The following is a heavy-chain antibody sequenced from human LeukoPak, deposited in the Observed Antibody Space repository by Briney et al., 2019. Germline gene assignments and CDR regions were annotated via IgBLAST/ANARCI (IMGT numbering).Heavy chain of an antibody. V-gene: IGHV4-34*01. CDR2: INHSGST. J-gene: IGHJ4*02. D-gene: IGHD3-3*01. Sequence: SETLSLTCAVYGGSFSGYYWSWIRQPPGKGLQWIGEINHSGSTNYNPSLKSRVTISVDTSKNQFSLKLSSVTAADTAVYYCAKGLNYDFWSGYYTNDYWGQGTLVTVSS. CDR1: GGSFSGYY. CDR3: AKGLNYDFWSGYYTNDY.